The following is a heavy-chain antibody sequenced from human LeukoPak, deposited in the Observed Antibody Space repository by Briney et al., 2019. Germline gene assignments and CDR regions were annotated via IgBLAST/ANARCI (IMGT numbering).Heavy chain of an antibody. D-gene: IGHD2-2*02. V-gene: IGHV4-31*03. CDR3: ARGVVPAAIDEGYYYGMDV. J-gene: IGHJ6*02. Sequence: SETLSLTCTVSGGSISSGVYYWSWIRQHPGKGLEWIGYIYYSGSTYYNPSLKSRVTISVDTSKNQFSLKLSSVTAADTSVYYCARGVVPAAIDEGYYYGMDVWGQGTTVTVSS. CDR1: GGSISSGVYY. CDR2: IYYSGST.